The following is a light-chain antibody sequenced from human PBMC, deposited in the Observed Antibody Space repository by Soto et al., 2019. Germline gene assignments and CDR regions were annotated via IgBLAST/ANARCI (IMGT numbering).Light chain of an antibody. J-gene: IGKJ2*01. CDR2: RAS. CDR1: QSITTSF. CDR3: QQYGGSSPSYT. V-gene: IGKV3-20*01. Sequence: EIVLTQSPGTLSLSPGERATLSCRASQSITTSFLAWYQQKPGQAPRLLIYRASTRVTGIPDRFSGSGSGTYFTLTISRLEPEDFAVYYCQQYGGSSPSYTFGQGTNVEIK.